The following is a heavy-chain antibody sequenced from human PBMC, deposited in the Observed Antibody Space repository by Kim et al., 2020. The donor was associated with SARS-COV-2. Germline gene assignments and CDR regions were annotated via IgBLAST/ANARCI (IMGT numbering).Heavy chain of an antibody. CDR3: ARALGVTIFGVSIINWFDP. V-gene: IGHV4-31*03. CDR1: GGSISSGGYY. CDR2: IYYSGST. Sequence: SETLSLTCTVSGGSISSGGYYWSWIRQYPGKGLEWIGYIYYSGSTYYNPSLKSRVTISVDTSKNQFSLKLSSVTAADTAVYYCARALGVTIFGVSIINWFDPWGQGTLVTVSS. J-gene: IGHJ5*02. D-gene: IGHD3-3*01.